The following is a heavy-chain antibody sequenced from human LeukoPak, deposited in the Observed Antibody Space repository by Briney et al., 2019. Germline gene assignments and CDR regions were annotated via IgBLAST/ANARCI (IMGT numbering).Heavy chain of an antibody. CDR3: ARRGRNSSGWQDYL. J-gene: IGHJ4*02. CDR2: IYHTGST. CDR1: GGSISSNY. V-gene: IGHV4-59*01. Sequence: SETLSLTCTVSGGSISSNYWSWIRQPPGRGLEWIANIYHTGSTNYNPSLSSRVTLSIDTAKNQFSLKLTSVTAADTAVYYCARRGRNSSGWQDYLWGQGTLVTVSS. D-gene: IGHD6-25*01.